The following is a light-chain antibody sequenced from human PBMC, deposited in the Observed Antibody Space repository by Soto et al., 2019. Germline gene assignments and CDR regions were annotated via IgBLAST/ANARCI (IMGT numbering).Light chain of an antibody. CDR1: QSISSY. Sequence: DIQMTQSPSSLSASVGDRVTITCRASQSISSYLNWYQQKPGKAPKLLIYAASSLHSGVPSRFSGSGSGTDFTLTISSLQPEDFATYYCQQSYSTRWTFGQGPEVEIK. CDR3: QQSYSTRWT. CDR2: AAS. V-gene: IGKV1-39*01. J-gene: IGKJ1*01.